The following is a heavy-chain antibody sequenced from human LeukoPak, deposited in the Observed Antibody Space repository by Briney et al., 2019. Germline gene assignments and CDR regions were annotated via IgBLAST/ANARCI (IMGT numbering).Heavy chain of an antibody. V-gene: IGHV4-59*01. CDR2: IYYNGST. J-gene: IGHJ6*03. D-gene: IGHD6-13*01. CDR1: GGSISSYY. CDR3: ARGLYSSSWGYYYMDV. Sequence: SETLSLTCTVSGGSISSYYWSWIRQPPGKGLEWIGYIYYNGSTNYNPSLKSRVTISVDTSKNPPSLELSSVTAAATAVYYCARGLYSSSWGYYYMDVWGKGTTVTISS.